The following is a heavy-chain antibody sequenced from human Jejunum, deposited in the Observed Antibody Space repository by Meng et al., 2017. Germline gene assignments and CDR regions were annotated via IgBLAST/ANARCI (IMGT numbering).Heavy chain of an antibody. CDR3: AREQGWSSAFYGMDV. V-gene: IGHV3-7*01. D-gene: IGHD3-3*01. Sequence: GGSLRLSCAASGFTFSEYWMTWVRQAPGKGLEWVATIKKDGSDTDYVDSVKGRFTISRDNAKNSLSLQMNSLRAEDTAVYHCAREQGWSSAFYGMDVWGQGTTVTVSS. CDR1: GFTFSEYW. J-gene: IGHJ6*02. CDR2: IKKDGSDT.